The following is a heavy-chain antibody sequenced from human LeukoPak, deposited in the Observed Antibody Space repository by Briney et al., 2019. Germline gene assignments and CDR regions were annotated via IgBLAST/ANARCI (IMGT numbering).Heavy chain of an antibody. V-gene: IGHV3-30*18. CDR2: ISNDGNNK. CDR3: AKAVHPSSWYGDY. CDR1: GFTFTNYA. Sequence: PGGSLRLSCAVSGFTFTNYAMHWVRQAPGKGLEWVAIISNDGNNKYYADSVKGRFTISGDTSKNTLYLQMDSLRAEDTTVYYCAKAVHPSSWYGDYWGQGTLVTVSS. D-gene: IGHD6-13*01. J-gene: IGHJ4*02.